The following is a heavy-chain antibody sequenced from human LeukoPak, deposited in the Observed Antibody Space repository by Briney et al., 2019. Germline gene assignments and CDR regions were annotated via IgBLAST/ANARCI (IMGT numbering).Heavy chain of an antibody. Sequence: PSETLSLTCTVSGGSISSYYWSWIRLPPGKGLEWIGYIYYSGSTNYNPSLKSRVTISVDTSKNQFSLKLSSVTAADTAVYYCASTTYYYDSSGYYYRETFDYWGQGTLVTVSS. CDR3: ASTTYYYDSSGYYYRETFDY. D-gene: IGHD3-22*01. J-gene: IGHJ4*02. V-gene: IGHV4-59*01. CDR2: IYYSGST. CDR1: GGSISSYY.